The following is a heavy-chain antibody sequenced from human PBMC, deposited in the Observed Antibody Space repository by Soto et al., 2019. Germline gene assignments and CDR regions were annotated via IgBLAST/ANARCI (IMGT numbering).Heavy chain of an antibody. J-gene: IGHJ4*02. CDR2: IYPGDSDT. CDR3: ARGGDFWSGYHYYFDY. V-gene: IGHV5-51*01. D-gene: IGHD3-3*01. Sequence: GESLKIPCKGSGYSFTSYWIGWVRQMPGKGLEWMGIIYPGDSDTRYSPSFQGQVTISADKSISTAYLQWSSLKASDTAMYYCARGGDFWSGYHYYFDYWGQGTLVTVSS. CDR1: GYSFTSYW.